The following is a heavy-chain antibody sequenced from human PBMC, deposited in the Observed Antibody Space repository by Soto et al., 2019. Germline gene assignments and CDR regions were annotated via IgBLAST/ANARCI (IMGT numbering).Heavy chain of an antibody. D-gene: IGHD5-12*01. CDR3: ASERVAEMATGGYFDN. V-gene: IGHV1-69*01. J-gene: IGHJ4*02. Sequence: QVHLVQSGAEVKKPGSSVKVSCKTSGGTFSDLAFSWVRQAPRQGLEWGGGIIPLFGTPNYAREFQGRVSFSADESSTTVYMELRSLRSEDTAVYYCASERVAEMATGGYFDNWGQGTLVTVSS. CDR2: IIPLFGTP. CDR1: GGTFSDLA.